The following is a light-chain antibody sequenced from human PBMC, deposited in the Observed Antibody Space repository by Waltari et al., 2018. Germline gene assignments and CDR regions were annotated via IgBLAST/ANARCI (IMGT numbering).Light chain of an antibody. V-gene: IGKV1-5*03. CDR1: QSISSS. CDR3: QQYFHLST. J-gene: IGKJ1*01. Sequence: IQVTQSPSPLSASVGDRVSIPCRASQSISSSLAWFQQKPGKGPKLLIYGASTLESWVPSRFSGSGSGTEFTLTISSLQPDDFATYYCQQYFHLSTFGQGTKVEIK. CDR2: GAS.